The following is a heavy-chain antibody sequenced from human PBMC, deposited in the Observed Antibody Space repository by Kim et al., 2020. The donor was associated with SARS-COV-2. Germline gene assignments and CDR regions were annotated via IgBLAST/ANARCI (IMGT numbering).Heavy chain of an antibody. V-gene: IGHV1-69*13. D-gene: IGHD3-10*01. CDR1: GGTFSSYA. Sequence: SVKVSCKASGGTFSSYAISWVRQAPGQGLEWMGGIIPIFGTANYAQKFQGRVTITADESTSTAYMELSSLISEDTAVYYCAGTDSGSYLFRGMDVWGQGTTVTVSS. CDR2: IIPIFGTA. J-gene: IGHJ6*02. CDR3: AGTDSGSYLFRGMDV.